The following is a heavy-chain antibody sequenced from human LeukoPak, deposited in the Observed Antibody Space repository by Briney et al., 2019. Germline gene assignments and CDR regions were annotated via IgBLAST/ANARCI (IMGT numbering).Heavy chain of an antibody. CDR3: SWLRFDYFDY. J-gene: IGHJ4*02. CDR2: IKSKSDGGTT. Sequence: GGSLRLSCAASGFPFNIAWMSWVRQAPGKGLEWVGRIKSKSDGGTTDFAASVKDRFTISRDDSKNTLYLQMSSLKTEDTAVYYCSWLRFDYFDYWGQGTLVTVSS. V-gene: IGHV3-15*01. CDR1: GFPFNIAW. D-gene: IGHD5-12*01.